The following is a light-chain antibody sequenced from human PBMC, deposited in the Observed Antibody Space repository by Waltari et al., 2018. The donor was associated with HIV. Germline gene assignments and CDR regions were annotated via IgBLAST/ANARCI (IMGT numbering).Light chain of an antibody. CDR1: ELASQY. V-gene: IGLV3-25*03. CDR3: QSAGSIGTSVV. CDR2: QDN. J-gene: IGLJ2*01. Sequence: SYELTQAPSVSVSPGQTARIACRGAELASQYVHWYQMKAGQAPVLLVYQDNERALRITERISGSKSGTTGTLTITAVQAEDEADYYCQSAGSIGTSVVFGGGTKLTVL.